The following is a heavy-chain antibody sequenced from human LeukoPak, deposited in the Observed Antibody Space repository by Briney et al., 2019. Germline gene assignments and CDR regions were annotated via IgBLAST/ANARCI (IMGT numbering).Heavy chain of an antibody. CDR2: IYTSGST. D-gene: IGHD3-10*01. CDR1: GNSISSGDNY. V-gene: IGHV4-61*02. J-gene: IGHJ4*02. CDR3: ARAVGGDGSGSL. Sequence: SETLSLTCTVSGNSISSGDNYWSWIRQPAGKGLEWIGRIYTSGSTNYNPSLKSRVTMSVDMSTRQTSLKLSSVTAADTAVYYRARAVGGDGSGSLWGPGTLVTVSS.